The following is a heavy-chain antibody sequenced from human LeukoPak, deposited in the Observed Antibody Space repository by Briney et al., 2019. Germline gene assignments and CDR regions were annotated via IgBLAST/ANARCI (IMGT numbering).Heavy chain of an antibody. D-gene: IGHD6-13*01. CDR1: GFTFSSYG. CDR2: IWYDGSNK. V-gene: IGHV3-33*01. J-gene: IGHJ4*02. Sequence: PGRSLRLSCAASGFTFSSYGMHWVRQAPGKGLEWVAVIWYDGSNKYYADSVKGRFTISRDNSKNTLYLQMNSLRAEDTAVYYRARDLAAAEDRAPPDYWGQGTLVTVSS. CDR3: ARDLAAAEDRAPPDY.